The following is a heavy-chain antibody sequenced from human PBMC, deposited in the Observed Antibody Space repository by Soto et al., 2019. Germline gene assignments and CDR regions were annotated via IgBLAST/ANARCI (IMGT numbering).Heavy chain of an antibody. CDR1: GYSFTSYW. CDR3: ARQYSSGWSLEYYYYGMDV. J-gene: IGHJ6*02. V-gene: IGHV5-51*01. D-gene: IGHD6-19*01. CDR2: IYPGDSDT. Sequence: GESLKISCKGSGYSFTSYWIGWVRQMPGKGLEWMGIIYPGDSDTRYSPSFQGQVTTSADKSISTAYLQWSSLKASDTAMYYCARQYSSGWSLEYYYYGMDVWGQGTTVTVSS.